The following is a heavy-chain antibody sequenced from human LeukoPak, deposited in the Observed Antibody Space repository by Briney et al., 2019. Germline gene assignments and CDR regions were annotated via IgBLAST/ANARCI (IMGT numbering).Heavy chain of an antibody. CDR3: ARSVYSTNADS. CDR2: INHSGST. D-gene: IGHD6-13*01. Sequence: SEILSLTCAVYGGSFSRYYWSWIRQPPGKGLEWIGEINHSGSTNYNLSLKSRVTISVDTSENQFSLKLRSVTAADTAVYYCARSVYSTNADSWGQGTLVTVSS. V-gene: IGHV4-34*01. CDR1: GGSFSRYY. J-gene: IGHJ4*02.